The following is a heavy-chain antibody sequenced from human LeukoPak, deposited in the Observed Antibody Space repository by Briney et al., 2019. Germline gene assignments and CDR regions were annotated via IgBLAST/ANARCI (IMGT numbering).Heavy chain of an antibody. D-gene: IGHD2-2*01. J-gene: IGHJ6*04. CDR2: INHSGST. CDR1: GFTFSSYA. V-gene: IGHV4-34*01. CDR3: ARGEDIVVVPAAIPMDV. Sequence: PGGSLRLSCAASGFTFSSYAMSWVRQAPGKGLEWIGEINHSGSTNYNPSLKSRVTISVDTSKNQFSLKLSSVTAADTAVYYCARGEDIVVVPAAIPMDVWGKGTTVTVSS.